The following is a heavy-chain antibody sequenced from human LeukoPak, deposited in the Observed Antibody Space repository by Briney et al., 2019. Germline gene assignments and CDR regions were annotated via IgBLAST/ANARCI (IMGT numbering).Heavy chain of an antibody. CDR2: INSDGRRP. CDR1: GFTIYNYW. D-gene: IGHD2-2*02. Sequence: GGSLRLSCAASGFTIYNYWMVWVRQAPGLGLMWVLRINSDGRRPDYADSVKGRFTISRDNAKNTLYLQMNSLRPDETAVYYCAREVEVVPATIGVYYYYYMDVWVRGTTVTVSS. J-gene: IGHJ6*03. V-gene: IGHV3-74*01. CDR3: AREVEVVPATIGVYYYYYMDV.